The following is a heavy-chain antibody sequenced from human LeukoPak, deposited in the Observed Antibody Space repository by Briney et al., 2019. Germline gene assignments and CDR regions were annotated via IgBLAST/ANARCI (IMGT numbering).Heavy chain of an antibody. J-gene: IGHJ4*02. CDR3: ARGSLGIAVAGTFDPLDDY. V-gene: IGHV3-48*03. CDR2: ISSSGSTI. Sequence: PGRSLRLSCAASGFTFSSYEMNWVRQAPGKGLEWVSYISSSGSTIYYADSVKGRFTISRDNAKNSLYLQMNSLRAEDTAVYYCARGSLGIAVAGTFDPLDDYWGQGTLVTVSS. D-gene: IGHD6-19*01. CDR1: GFTFSSYE.